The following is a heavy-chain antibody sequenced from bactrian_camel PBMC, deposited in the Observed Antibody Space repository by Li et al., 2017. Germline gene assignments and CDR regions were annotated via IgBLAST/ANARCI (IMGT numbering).Heavy chain of an antibody. D-gene: IGHD6*01. J-gene: IGHJ7*01. CDR1: GFTFRTAD. V-gene: IGHV3S40*01. Sequence: VQLVESGGGLLQPGESLRLSCRTSGFTFRTADMAWIRQVPGKGFEWVSTILRGGGDSTYYGDSFKGRFTISRDNSGNTLSLQMSSLQIDDTAVYYCATPRDGGSWITDALNYWGKGTQVTVS. CDR2: ILRGGGDST.